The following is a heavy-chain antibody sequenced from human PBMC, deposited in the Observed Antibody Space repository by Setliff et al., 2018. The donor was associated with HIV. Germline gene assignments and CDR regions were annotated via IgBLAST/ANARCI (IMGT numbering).Heavy chain of an antibody. CDR3: ARDPGGYDSSGFDAFDI. J-gene: IGHJ3*02. CDR1: GGTFSSYA. D-gene: IGHD3-22*01. V-gene: IGHV1-69*13. Sequence: SVKVSCKASGGTFSSYAISWVRQAPGQGLEWMGGIIPIFGTANYAQKFQGRVTITADESTSTAYMELSSLRSEDTAVYYCARDPGGYDSSGFDAFDIWGQGTMVTVSS. CDR2: IIPIFGTA.